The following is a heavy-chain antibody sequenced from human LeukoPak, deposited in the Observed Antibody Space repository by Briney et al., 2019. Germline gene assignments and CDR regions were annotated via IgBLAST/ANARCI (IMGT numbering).Heavy chain of an antibody. CDR2: ICYSDST. Sequence: PSETLSLTCTVSGRSISSSSYYWAWSRQPPGKGLECNWCICYSDSTCYNPAVKSRHTISEDTDKTESSMKQSSVTAADTAVYYCARHSPWELLSIDYWGQGTLVTVS. D-gene: IGHD1-26*01. J-gene: IGHJ4*02. V-gene: IGHV4-39*01. CDR3: ARHSPWELLSIDY. CDR1: GRSISSSSYY.